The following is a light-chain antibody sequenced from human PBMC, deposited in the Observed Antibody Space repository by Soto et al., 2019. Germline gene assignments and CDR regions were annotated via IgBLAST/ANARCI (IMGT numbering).Light chain of an antibody. V-gene: IGKV3-20*01. CDR3: QQYGSSPPWT. CDR1: QSVSRSY. Sequence: EIVLTQSPGTLSLSPGERTTLSCRASQSVSRSYLAWYQQKPGQAPRLLIYGASIRATGIPDRFSGSGSGTDFTLTINRLEPEDFAVYYCQQYGSSPPWTFGQGTKAEIK. J-gene: IGKJ1*01. CDR2: GAS.